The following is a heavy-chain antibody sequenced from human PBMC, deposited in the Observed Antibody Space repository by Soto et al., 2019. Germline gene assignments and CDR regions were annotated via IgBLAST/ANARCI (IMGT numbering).Heavy chain of an antibody. CDR2: ISWNNGSI. CDR1: GFTFDDYA. V-gene: IGHV3-9*01. J-gene: IGHJ6*03. Sequence: PGGSLRLSCAASGFTFDDYAMHWVRQAPGKGLEWVSGISWNNGSIGYADSVKGRFTISRDNAKNSLYLQMNRLRAEDTALYYCAKDAGIAAAGPYYYYYMDVWGKGTTVTVSS. D-gene: IGHD6-25*01. CDR3: AKDAGIAAAGPYYYYYMDV.